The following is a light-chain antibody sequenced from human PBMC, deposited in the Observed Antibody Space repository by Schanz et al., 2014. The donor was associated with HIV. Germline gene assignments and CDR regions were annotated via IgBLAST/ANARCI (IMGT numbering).Light chain of an antibody. V-gene: IGLV2-23*02. Sequence: QSALTQPASVSGSPGQSITISCTGTSSDVGSYNLVSWYQQHPGKAPKLLVYDVTNRPSGVSSRFSGSKSGNTASLTISGLQPEDEADYYCSSFADGHKLLFGGGTKLTVL. CDR2: DVT. J-gene: IGLJ3*02. CDR1: SSDVGSYNL. CDR3: SSFADGHKLL.